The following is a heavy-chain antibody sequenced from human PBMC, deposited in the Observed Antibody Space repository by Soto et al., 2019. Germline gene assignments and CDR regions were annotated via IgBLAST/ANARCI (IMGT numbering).Heavy chain of an antibody. CDR3: ARSSTFYDY. Sequence: EVQVVESGGDLVQPGGSLRLSCAPSGFTLPGYSMNWVRQAPGKGLEWVSYISSSSDTIYYADSVKGRFTISRDNAKNLLYLQMKSLRAEATAVYYCARSSTFYDYWGQGTPFTVSS. CDR1: GFTLPGYS. D-gene: IGHD6-6*01. V-gene: IGHV3-48*01. J-gene: IGHJ4*02. CDR2: ISSSSDTI.